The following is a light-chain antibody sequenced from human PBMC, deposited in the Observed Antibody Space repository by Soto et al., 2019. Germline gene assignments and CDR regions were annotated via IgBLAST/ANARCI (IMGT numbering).Light chain of an antibody. Sequence: DIQMTQSPASLSASVGDRVTITCRASQNINNYLNWYQHKPGKAPKLLIYTASTLQSGVPSRFSGSGSGTDFTLTISSLQPDDYATYYCQQSDGAPITFGQGTRLEIK. CDR1: QNINNY. CDR3: QQSDGAPIT. J-gene: IGKJ5*01. CDR2: TAS. V-gene: IGKV1-39*01.